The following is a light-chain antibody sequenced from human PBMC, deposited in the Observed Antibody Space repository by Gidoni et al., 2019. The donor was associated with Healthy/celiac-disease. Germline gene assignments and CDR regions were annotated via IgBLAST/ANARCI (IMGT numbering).Light chain of an antibody. Sequence: QSALTQPASVSGSPGQSITISCTGTSSDVGSYNIVSWYQQHPGKAPNLMIYEGSKRPSGVSNRFSGSKSGNTAVLTIAGLQAEDEADYYCCSYAGSSTWVFGGGTKLTVL. CDR2: EGS. V-gene: IGLV2-23*01. J-gene: IGLJ3*02. CDR1: SSDVGSYNI. CDR3: CSYAGSSTWV.